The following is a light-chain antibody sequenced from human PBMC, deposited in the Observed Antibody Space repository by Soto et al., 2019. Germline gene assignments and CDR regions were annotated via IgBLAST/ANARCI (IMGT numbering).Light chain of an antibody. J-gene: IGKJ1*01. V-gene: IGKV3-15*01. CDR1: QSVNSA. CDR2: GAS. Sequence: ETVMTQSPGTLSVSPGERATLSCRARQSVNSALAWYQAKVGQPPKLLIYGASTRATGIPARFSGSGSGTEFTLTISSLQYEDSGIYYCQQYNNWPTFGQGTKVDIK. CDR3: QQYNNWPT.